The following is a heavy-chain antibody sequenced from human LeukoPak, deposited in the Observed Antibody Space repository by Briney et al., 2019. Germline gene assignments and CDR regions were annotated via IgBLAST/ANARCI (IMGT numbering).Heavy chain of an antibody. CDR1: GGSISSSSYY. Sequence: PSETLSLTCTVSGGSISSSSYYWGWIRQPPGKGLEWIGSIYYSGSTYYNPSLKSRVTISVDTSKNQFSLKLSSVTAVDTAVYYCARRAAAMVLGWGQGTLVTVSS. D-gene: IGHD5-18*01. J-gene: IGHJ4*02. CDR2: IYYSGST. CDR3: ARRAAAMVLG. V-gene: IGHV4-39*01.